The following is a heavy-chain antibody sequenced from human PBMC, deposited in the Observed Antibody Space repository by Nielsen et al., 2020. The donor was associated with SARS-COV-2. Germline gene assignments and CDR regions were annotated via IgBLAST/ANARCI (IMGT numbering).Heavy chain of an antibody. D-gene: IGHD3-22*01. Sequence: ASVKVSCKASGYTFTSYAMHWVRQAPGQRLEWMGWMNPNSGNTGYAQKFKGRVTMTRDTSISTAYMELSSLTSEDTAVYYCARRADYYDSSAYYYWGQGILVTVSS. CDR1: GYTFTSYA. CDR3: ARRADYYDSSAYYY. V-gene: IGHV1-8*02. J-gene: IGHJ4*02. CDR2: MNPNSGNT.